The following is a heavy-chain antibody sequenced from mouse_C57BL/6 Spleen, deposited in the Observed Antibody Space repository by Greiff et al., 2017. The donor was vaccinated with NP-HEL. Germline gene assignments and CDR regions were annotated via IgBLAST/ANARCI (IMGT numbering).Heavy chain of an antibody. CDR1: GYTFTRYW. CDR3: AREGSSGPYYYAMDY. D-gene: IGHD3-2*02. J-gene: IGHJ4*01. CDR2: LYPSDSET. Sequence: QVQLKQPGAELVRPGSSVKLSCKASGYTFTRYWMDWVKQRPGQGLEWIGNLYPSDSETHYNQKFKDKATLTVDKSSSTAYMQLSSLTSEDSAVYYCAREGSSGPYYYAMDYWGQGTSVTVSS. V-gene: IGHV1-61*01.